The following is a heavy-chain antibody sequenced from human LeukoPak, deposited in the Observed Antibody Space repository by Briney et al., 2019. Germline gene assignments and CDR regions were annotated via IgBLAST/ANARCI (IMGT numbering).Heavy chain of an antibody. CDR3: ARYYGSGSYIWFDP. D-gene: IGHD3-10*01. J-gene: IGHJ5*02. Sequence: PSGTLSLTCAVSDGSVSSSNWWSWVRQPPGKGLESIGEIYHSGSTNYNPSLKSRVTISVDKSKNQFSLKLSSVTAADTAVYYCARYYGSGSYIWFDPWGQGTLVTVSS. CDR1: DGSVSSSNW. V-gene: IGHV4-4*02. CDR2: IYHSGST.